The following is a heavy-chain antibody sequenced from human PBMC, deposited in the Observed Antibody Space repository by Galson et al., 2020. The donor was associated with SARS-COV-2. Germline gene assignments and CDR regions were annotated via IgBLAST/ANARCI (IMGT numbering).Heavy chain of an antibody. D-gene: IGHD1-26*01. CDR3: AKLDEGRRSSEDY. CDR2: ISYDGST. Sequence: ETSETLSLTCAVSIGSMTGHYWSWIRQAPGKGLEWIGYISYDGSTTYNPSLKSRVTISIDTSKNQFSLRLTSVTAADTALYYCAKLDEGRRSSEDYWGQGTRVTVSS. J-gene: IGHJ4*02. CDR1: IGSMTGHY. V-gene: IGHV4-59*08.